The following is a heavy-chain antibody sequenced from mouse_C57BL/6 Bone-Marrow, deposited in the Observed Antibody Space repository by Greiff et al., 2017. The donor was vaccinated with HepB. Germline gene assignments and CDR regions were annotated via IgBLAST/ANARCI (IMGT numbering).Heavy chain of an antibody. D-gene: IGHD4-1*01. CDR2: INPNNGGT. Sequence: VQLQQSGPELVKPGASVKIPSKASGYTFTDYNMDWVKQSHGKSLEWIGDINPNNGGTIYNQKFKGKATLTVDKSSSTAYMELRSLTSEDTAVYYCARWGGTEFAYWGQGTLVTVSA. V-gene: IGHV1-18*01. CDR3: ARWGGTEFAY. J-gene: IGHJ3*01. CDR1: GYTFTDYN.